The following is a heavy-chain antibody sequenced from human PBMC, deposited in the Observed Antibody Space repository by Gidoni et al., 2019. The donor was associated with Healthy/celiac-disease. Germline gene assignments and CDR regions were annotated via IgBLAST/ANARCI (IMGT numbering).Heavy chain of an antibody. CDR2: IYYSGST. D-gene: IGHD5-12*01. CDR3: ARHTYSGYDQPFDY. CDR1: GGSIISSTYY. J-gene: IGHJ4*02. Sequence: QLQLQESGPGLVKPSETLSLACTVSGGSIISSTYYWGWIRQPPGKGLEWIGSIYYSGSTYYNPSLKSRVTISVDTSKNQFSLKLSSVTAADTAVYYCARHTYSGYDQPFDYWGQGTLVTVSS. V-gene: IGHV4-39*01.